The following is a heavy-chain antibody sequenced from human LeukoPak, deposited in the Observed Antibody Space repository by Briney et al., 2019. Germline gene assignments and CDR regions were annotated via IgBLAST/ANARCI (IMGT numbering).Heavy chain of an antibody. J-gene: IGHJ4*02. CDR2: ISAYNGNT. D-gene: IGHD3-9*01. CDR1: GYTFTSYA. CDR3: ARSPDILTGENFDY. Sequence: APVKVSCKASGYTFTSYAMHWVRQAPGQRLEWMGWISAYNGNTNYAQKLQGRVTMTTDTSTSTAYMELRSLRSDDTAVYYCARSPDILTGENFDYWGQGTLVTVSS. V-gene: IGHV1-18*01.